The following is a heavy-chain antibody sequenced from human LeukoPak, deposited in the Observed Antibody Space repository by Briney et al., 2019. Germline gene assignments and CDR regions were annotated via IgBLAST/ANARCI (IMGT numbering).Heavy chain of an antibody. Sequence: ASVKVSCKSSGYIFTGYYMHWVRQAPGQGLEWMGRINPNSGDTNYAQKFQGRVTMTRDTSISTAYMELSRLRSDDTAVFYCATFKGVDWFLWGHGTLVTVSS. CDR2: INPNSGDT. CDR1: GYIFTGYY. CDR3: ATFKGVDWFL. V-gene: IGHV1-2*06. D-gene: IGHD3-9*01. J-gene: IGHJ4*01.